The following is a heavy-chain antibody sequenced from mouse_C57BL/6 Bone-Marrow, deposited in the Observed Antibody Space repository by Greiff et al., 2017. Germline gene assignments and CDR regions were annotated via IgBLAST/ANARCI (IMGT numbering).Heavy chain of an antibody. CDR1: GYAFTNYL. CDR2: INPGSGGT. D-gene: IGHD2-4*01. V-gene: IGHV1-54*01. J-gene: IGHJ2*01. CDR3: ARLRDYDGDFDY. Sequence: QVQLKQSGAELVRPGTSVKVSCKASGYAFTNYLIEWVKQRPGQGLEWIGVINPGSGGTNYNEKFKGKATLTADKSSSTAYMQLSSLTSEDSAVYFCARLRDYDGDFDYWGQGTTLTVSS.